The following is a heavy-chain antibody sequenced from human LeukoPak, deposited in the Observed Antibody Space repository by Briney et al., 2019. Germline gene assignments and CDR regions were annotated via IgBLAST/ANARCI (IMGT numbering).Heavy chain of an antibody. D-gene: IGHD3-22*01. CDR1: GGSISSYY. Sequence: SETLSLTCTVSGGSISSYYWSWIRQPPGKELEWIGYIYYSGSTNYNPSLKSRVTISVDTSKNQFSLKLSSVTAADTAVYYCARSFYYDSSLPPGYWGQGTLVTVSS. J-gene: IGHJ4*02. V-gene: IGHV4-59*08. CDR3: ARSFYYDSSLPPGY. CDR2: IYYSGST.